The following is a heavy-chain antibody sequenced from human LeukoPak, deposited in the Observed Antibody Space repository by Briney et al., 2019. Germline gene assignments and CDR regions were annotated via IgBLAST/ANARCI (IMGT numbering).Heavy chain of an antibody. V-gene: IGHV4-39*01. CDR1: GGSISSTPCY. J-gene: IGHJ4*02. CDR3: ASQAPGGNSFNQDF. D-gene: IGHD4-23*01. CDR2: LHYRGST. Sequence: SETLSLTCSVAGGSISSTPCYWGWIRQPPGKGLEWIGSLHYRGSTHYNPSLKTRVTISVDTSKNQFSLKLSSVTAADTAVYYCASQAPGGNSFNQDFWGQGTLVTASS.